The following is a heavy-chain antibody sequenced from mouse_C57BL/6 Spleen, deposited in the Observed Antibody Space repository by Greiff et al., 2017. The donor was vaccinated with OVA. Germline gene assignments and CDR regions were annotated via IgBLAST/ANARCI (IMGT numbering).Heavy chain of an antibody. CDR1: GYSITSGYY. Sequence: EVHLVESGPGLVKPSQSLSLTCSVTGYSITSGYYWNWIRQFPGNKLEWMGYISYDGSNNYNSSLKNRISITRDTSKNQFFLKLNSVTAEDTATYYCARERTGPFAYWGQGTLVTVSA. V-gene: IGHV3-6*01. D-gene: IGHD4-1*01. CDR3: ARERTGPFAY. CDR2: ISYDGSN. J-gene: IGHJ3*01.